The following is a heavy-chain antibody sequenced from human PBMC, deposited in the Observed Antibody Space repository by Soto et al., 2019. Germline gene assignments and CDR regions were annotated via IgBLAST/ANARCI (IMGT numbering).Heavy chain of an antibody. CDR2: ISGSGGST. J-gene: IGHJ3*02. V-gene: IGHV3-23*01. D-gene: IGHD4-17*01. CDR3: AKEAFSGPYGDDAFDI. Sequence: EVQLLESGGGLVQPGGSLRLSCAASGFTFSSYAMSWVRQAPGKGLEWVSAISGSGGSTYYADSVKGRFTISRDNSKNTMYLQMNSRRAEDTAVYYCAKEAFSGPYGDDAFDIWGQGTMVTVSS. CDR1: GFTFSSYA.